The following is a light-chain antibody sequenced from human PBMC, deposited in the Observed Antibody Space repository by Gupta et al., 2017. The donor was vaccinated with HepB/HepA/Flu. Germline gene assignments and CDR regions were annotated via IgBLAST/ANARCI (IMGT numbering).Light chain of an antibody. CDR3: QQRGNWPFT. V-gene: IGKV3-11*01. CDR2: DAS. Sequence: EIVLTQSPATLSLSPGEGATISCRASQSVNSYLAWYLQKPGQAPRLLIYDASNRATGIPARFSGSGSGTDFTLTISSLEPEDFAVYYCQQRGNWPFTFGPGTKVDI. J-gene: IGKJ3*01. CDR1: QSVNSY.